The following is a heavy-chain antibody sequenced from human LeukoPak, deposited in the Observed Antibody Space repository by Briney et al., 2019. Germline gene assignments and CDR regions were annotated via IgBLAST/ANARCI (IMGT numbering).Heavy chain of an antibody. CDR2: ISHDGSNK. D-gene: IGHD2-15*01. CDR1: GFTFSSYG. Sequence: GGSLRLSCAASGFTFSSYGMHWVRQAPGKGLEWVALISHDGSNKYYADSVKGRFTISRDNSKNTLYLQMNSLRTEDTGVYYCAKYCSGGSCYRGLDYRGQGTLVTVSS. CDR3: AKYCSGGSCYRGLDY. V-gene: IGHV3-30*18. J-gene: IGHJ4*02.